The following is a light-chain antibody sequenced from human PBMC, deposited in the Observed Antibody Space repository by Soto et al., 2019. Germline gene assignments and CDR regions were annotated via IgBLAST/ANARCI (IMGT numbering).Light chain of an antibody. CDR2: DAS. Sequence: DIQMTQSPSTLSASVGDRVTITCRASQSVSSWLAWYQQKPGKAPKLLISDASGLESGVPSRFSGSGSGTEFTLTISSLQPDDFETYYCQQYNNYRWTVGQGTKVESK. CDR3: QQYNNYRWT. J-gene: IGKJ1*01. V-gene: IGKV1-5*01. CDR1: QSVSSW.